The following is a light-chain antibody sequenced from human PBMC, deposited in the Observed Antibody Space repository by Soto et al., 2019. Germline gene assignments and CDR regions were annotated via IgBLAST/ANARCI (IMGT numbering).Light chain of an antibody. J-gene: IGLJ1*01. CDR2: EVN. V-gene: IGLV2-8*01. CDR3: SSYGGTPFV. Sequence: QSVLTQPPSASGSPGQSVTISCTGTSSDVGRYNYVSWYQQHPGKAPKLMISEVNKRASGVPDRFSGSKSGNTASLTVSGLQAEDEADYYCSSYGGTPFVFGTGTKLTVL. CDR1: SSDVGRYNY.